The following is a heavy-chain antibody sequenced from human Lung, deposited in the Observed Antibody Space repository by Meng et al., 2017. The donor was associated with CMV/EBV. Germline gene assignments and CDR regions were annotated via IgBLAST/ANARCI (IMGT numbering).Heavy chain of an antibody. CDR1: VYTFAGHY. J-gene: IGHJ4*02. CDR3: ARDDNWGPDY. CDR2: IHYDTGET. Sequence: ASVKVSCKTSVYTFAGHYLHWLRQAPGQGLEWMAWIHYDTGETNYAQNFHGRVTVTRDTSITTVYMELRSLRPDDTGMYYCARDDNWGPDYWGQGTLVTVSS. V-gene: IGHV1-2*02. D-gene: IGHD7-27*01.